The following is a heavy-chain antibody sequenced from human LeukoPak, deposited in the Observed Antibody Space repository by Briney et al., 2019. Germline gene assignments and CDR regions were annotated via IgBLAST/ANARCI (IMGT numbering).Heavy chain of an antibody. CDR1: GYTFSSYG. Sequence: ASVKICCKASGYTFSSYGIRCMRQAPGQWLELMGWISAYNGNTNYAQKLQGRVTMTTDTSTSTAYMELRSLRSDDTAVYYCAREYPGPYYFDYWGQGTLVTVSS. CDR2: ISAYNGNT. V-gene: IGHV1-18*01. D-gene: IGHD2-2*01. CDR3: AREYPGPYYFDY. J-gene: IGHJ4*02.